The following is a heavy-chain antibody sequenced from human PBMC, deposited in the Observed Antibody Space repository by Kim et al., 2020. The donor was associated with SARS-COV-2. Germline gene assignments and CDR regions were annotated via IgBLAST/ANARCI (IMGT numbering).Heavy chain of an antibody. Sequence: NTGYAQKFQGRVTMTRNTSISTAYMELSSLRSEDTAVYYCARSYYGDHDYWGQGTLVTVSS. CDR2: NT. CDR3: ARSYYGDHDY. D-gene: IGHD4-17*01. J-gene: IGHJ4*02. V-gene: IGHV1-8*01.